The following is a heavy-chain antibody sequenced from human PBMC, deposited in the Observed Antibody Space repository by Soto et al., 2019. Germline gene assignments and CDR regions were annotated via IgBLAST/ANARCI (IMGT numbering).Heavy chain of an antibody. D-gene: IGHD2-15*01. CDR1: GFTFSSYG. CDR2: IWYDGSNK. CDR3: ARGDWGYFSGGSCHNTDY. J-gene: IGHJ4*02. V-gene: IGHV3-33*01. Sequence: QVQLVESGGGVVQPGRSLRLSCAASGFTFSSYGMHWVRQAPGKGLEWVAVIWYDGSNKYYADSVKGRFTISRDNSKNSLYLQMNSLRGEDTAVYYCARGDWGYFSGGSCHNTDYWGQGTMVTVSS.